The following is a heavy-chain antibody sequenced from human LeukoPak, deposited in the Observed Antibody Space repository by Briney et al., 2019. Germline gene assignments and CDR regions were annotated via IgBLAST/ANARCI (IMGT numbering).Heavy chain of an antibody. CDR3: ARDGGNYYYYYMDV. CDR2: INWNGGST. V-gene: IGHV3-20*04. Sequence: GGSLRLSCAASGFTFDDYGMSWVRQAPGKGLEWVSGINWNGGSTGYADSVKGRFTISRDNAKNSLYLQMNSLRAEDTALYYCARDGGNYYYYYMDVWGKGTTVTVSS. J-gene: IGHJ6*03. CDR1: GFTFDDYG.